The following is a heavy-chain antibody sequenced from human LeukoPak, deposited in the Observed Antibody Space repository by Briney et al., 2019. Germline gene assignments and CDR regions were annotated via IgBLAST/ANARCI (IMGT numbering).Heavy chain of an antibody. V-gene: IGHV1-69*05. CDR3: ARARSLRGKAFDI. Sequence: SVKVSCKASGGTFSSYAISWVRQAPGQGLEWMGRIIPIFGTANYAHKFQGTSTITTDESTSTAYMELSSLRSDDTAVYYCARARSLRGKAFDIWGQGTMVTVSS. CDR2: IIPIFGTA. CDR1: GGTFSSYA. D-gene: IGHD3-10*01. J-gene: IGHJ3*02.